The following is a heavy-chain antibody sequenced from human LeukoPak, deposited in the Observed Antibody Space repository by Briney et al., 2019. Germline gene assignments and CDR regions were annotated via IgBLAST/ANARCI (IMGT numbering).Heavy chain of an antibody. CDR1: GFTFSSYA. CDR2: ISYDGSSK. V-gene: IGHV3-30*04. D-gene: IGHD6-13*01. CDR3: ARGGWGIAAAGTPGD. J-gene: IGHJ4*02. Sequence: PGGSLRLSCAASGFTFSSYAMHWVRQAPGKGLEWVAVISYDGSSKYYADSVKGRFTISRDNSKNTLYLQMNSLRAEDTAVYYCARGGWGIAAAGTPGDWGQGTLVTVSS.